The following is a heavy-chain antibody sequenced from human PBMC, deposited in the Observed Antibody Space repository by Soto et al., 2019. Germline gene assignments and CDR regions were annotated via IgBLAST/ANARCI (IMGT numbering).Heavy chain of an antibody. CDR2: IIPIFGKV. CDR1: GGTFNSYA. J-gene: IGHJ6*02. D-gene: IGHD6-13*01. V-gene: IGHV1-69*01. CDR3: ARVGSAAASAGLGYYNYPMDV. Sequence: QVQLVQSGAEVKKPGSSVKVSCKASGGTFNSYALSWVRQASGQGLEWMGGIIPIFGKVNFAQNFQGRVTITADESTSTAYMELSGLGSEDTAVYYCARVGSAAASAGLGYYNYPMDVWGQGTTVIVSS.